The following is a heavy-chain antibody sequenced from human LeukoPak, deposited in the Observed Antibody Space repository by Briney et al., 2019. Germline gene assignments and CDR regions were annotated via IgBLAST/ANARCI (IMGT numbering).Heavy chain of an antibody. J-gene: IGHJ4*02. CDR2: ISSNGGST. D-gene: IGHD3-10*01. Sequence: PGGSLRLSCSASGFTFSSYAMHWVRQAPGKGLEYVSAISSNGGSTYYADSVKGRFTISRDNSKNTLYLQMSSLRAEDTAVCYCVKFYYYGSGSRIDYWGQGTLVTVSS. CDR1: GFTFSSYA. CDR3: VKFYYYGSGSRIDY. V-gene: IGHV3-64D*06.